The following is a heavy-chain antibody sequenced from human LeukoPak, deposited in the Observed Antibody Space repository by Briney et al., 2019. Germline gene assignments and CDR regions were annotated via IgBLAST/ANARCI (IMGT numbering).Heavy chain of an antibody. J-gene: IGHJ3*02. CDR2: INQDGSQK. CDR3: ANFGNTGTTLLVPFDS. CDR1: GFTFRTRW. V-gene: IGHV3-7*05. Sequence: GGSLRLPCAVSGFTFRTRWMSWVRQAPGKGLEWVANINQDGSQKYYADSVKGRFTIFRDNTKNSLYLEMNSLRAEDTAVYYCANFGNTGTTLLVPFDSGGQGTMVTVSS. D-gene: IGHD4-17*01.